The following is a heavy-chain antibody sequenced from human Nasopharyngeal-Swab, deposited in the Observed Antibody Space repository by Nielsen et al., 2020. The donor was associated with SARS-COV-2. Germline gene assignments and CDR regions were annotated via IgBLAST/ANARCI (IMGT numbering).Heavy chain of an antibody. J-gene: IGHJ4*02. D-gene: IGHD4-17*01. CDR2: IYYSGST. V-gene: IGHV4-39*01. CDR3: ARHLSHDYGDPETYYYFDY. Sequence: RQAPGKGLEWIGSIYYSGSTYYNPSLKSRVTISVDTSKNQFSLKLSSVTAADTAVYYCARHLSHDYGDPETYYYFDYWGQGTLGTVSS.